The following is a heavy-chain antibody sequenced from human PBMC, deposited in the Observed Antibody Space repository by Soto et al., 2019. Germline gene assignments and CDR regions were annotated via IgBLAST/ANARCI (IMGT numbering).Heavy chain of an antibody. CDR1: GGTFSSYA. CDR3: ARATDYDFWSGYSTYYYYGMDV. J-gene: IGHJ6*02. Sequence: ASVKVSCKASGGTFSSYAISWVRQAPGQGLEWMGGIIPIFGTANYAQKFQGRVTITADKSTSTAYMELSSLRSEDTAVYYCARATDYDFWSGYSTYYYYGMDVWGQGTTVTVSS. V-gene: IGHV1-69*06. CDR2: IIPIFGTA. D-gene: IGHD3-3*01.